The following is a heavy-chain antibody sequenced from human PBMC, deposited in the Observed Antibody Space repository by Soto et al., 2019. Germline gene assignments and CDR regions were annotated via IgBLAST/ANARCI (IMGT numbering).Heavy chain of an antibody. CDR2: IDPSDSYT. CDR3: ASERRDAFDI. D-gene: IGHD1-1*01. Sequence: GESLKISCKGSGYSFTSYWISWVRQMPGKGLEWMGRIDPSDSYTNYSPSFQGHVTISADKSISTAYLQWSSLKASDTAMYYCASERRDAFDIWGQGTMVNVSS. J-gene: IGHJ3*02. V-gene: IGHV5-10-1*01. CDR1: GYSFTSYW.